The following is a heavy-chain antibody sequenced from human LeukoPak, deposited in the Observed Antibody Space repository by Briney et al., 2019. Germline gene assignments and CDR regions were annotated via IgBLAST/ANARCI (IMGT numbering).Heavy chain of an antibody. CDR2: ISHSGRTI. V-gene: IGHV3-48*03. CDR3: ARVGGHCTSTSCPPPDY. CDR1: GFTFSNYE. J-gene: IGHJ4*02. D-gene: IGHD2-2*01. Sequence: GGSLRLSCAASGFTFSNYELNWVRQAPGKGLEWVSYISHSGRTIYYADSVKGRFTISRDNAKSSLYLQMNSLRAEDTAVYYCARVGGHCTSTSCPPPDYWGQGTLVTVSS.